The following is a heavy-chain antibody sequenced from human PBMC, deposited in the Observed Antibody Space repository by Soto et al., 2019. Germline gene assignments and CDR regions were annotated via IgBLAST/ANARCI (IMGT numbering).Heavy chain of an antibody. CDR3: ASLRIAASSTKNAYGYYGMDV. Sequence: PGESLKISCKGSGYSFTSYWISWVRQMPGKGLEWMGRIDPSDSYTNYSPSFQGHVTISADKSISTAYLQWSSLKASDTAMYYCASLRIAASSTKNAYGYYGMDVWGQGTTVTVSS. J-gene: IGHJ6*02. D-gene: IGHD6-6*01. V-gene: IGHV5-10-1*01. CDR2: IDPSDSYT. CDR1: GYSFTSYW.